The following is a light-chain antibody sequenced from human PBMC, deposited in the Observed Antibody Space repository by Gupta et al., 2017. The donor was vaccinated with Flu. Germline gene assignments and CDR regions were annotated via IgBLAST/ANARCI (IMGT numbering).Light chain of an antibody. CDR2: DKN. Sequence: SSELTQDPAVSVALGQTVRITCQGDSLRSYYASWYQQKPGQAPVLVIYDKNNRPSGIPDRFSGSSSGNTASLTITGAQAEDEADYYCNARDSSGNHLEVFGTGTKVTVL. CDR3: NARDSSGNHLEV. CDR1: SLRSYY. V-gene: IGLV3-19*01. J-gene: IGLJ1*01.